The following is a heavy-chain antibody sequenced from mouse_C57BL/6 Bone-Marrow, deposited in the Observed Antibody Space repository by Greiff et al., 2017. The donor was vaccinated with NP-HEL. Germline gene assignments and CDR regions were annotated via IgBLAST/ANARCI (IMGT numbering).Heavy chain of an antibody. V-gene: IGHV1-72*01. CDR3: ARYYDGSSSFDY. Sequence: QVQLQQPGAELVKPGASVKLSCKASGYTFTSYLMHWVKQRPGRGLEWIGRIDPNSGGTKYNEKFKSKATLTVDKPSSTAYMQRNGLTSEDSAVYYCARYYDGSSSFDYWGQGTTLTVSS. CDR1: GYTFTSYL. D-gene: IGHD1-1*01. CDR2: IDPNSGGT. J-gene: IGHJ2*01.